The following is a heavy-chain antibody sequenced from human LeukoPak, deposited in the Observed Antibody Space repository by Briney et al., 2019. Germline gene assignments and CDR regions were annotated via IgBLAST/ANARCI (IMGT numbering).Heavy chain of an antibody. CDR1: GGSFSGYY. J-gene: IGHJ4*02. V-gene: IGHV4-34*01. D-gene: IGHD2-15*01. CDR2: INHSGST. Sequence: SETLSLTCAVYGGSFSGYYWSWIRQPPGKGLEWIGEINHSGSTNYNPSLKSRVTISVDTSKNQFSLKLSSVTAADTAVYYCARRRRRCSGGSCYQFDYWGQGTLVTVSS. CDR3: ARRRRRCSGGSCYQFDY.